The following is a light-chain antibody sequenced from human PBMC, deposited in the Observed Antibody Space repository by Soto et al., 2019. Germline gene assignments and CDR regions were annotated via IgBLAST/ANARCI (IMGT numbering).Light chain of an antibody. CDR1: QSIDTY. CDR3: QQRSSWPRA. J-gene: IGKJ4*01. Sequence: EIVLTQSPATLSLSLGERATLSCSASQSIDTYLVWYQHKPGQPPRLLIYDTSKRATGIPDRFSGSGSGTDFTLTISSLAPEDFALYYCQQRSSWPRAFGGGTKVEIK. CDR2: DTS. V-gene: IGKV3-11*01.